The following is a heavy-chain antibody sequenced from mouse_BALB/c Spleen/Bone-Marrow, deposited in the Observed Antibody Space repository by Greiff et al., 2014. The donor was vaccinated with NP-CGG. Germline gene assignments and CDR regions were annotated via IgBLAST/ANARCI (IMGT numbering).Heavy chain of an antibody. J-gene: IGHJ2*01. CDR2: IYPGDGDT. V-gene: IGHV1-87*01. Sequence: QVQLQQSGAELARPGASVKLSCKASGYTFTSYWMQWVKQRPGQGLEWIGAIYPGDGDTRYTQKFKGKATLTADKSSSTAYMQLSSLASEDSAVYYCARGCPFDYWGQGTTLTVSS. CDR1: GYTFTSYW. CDR3: ARGCPFDY.